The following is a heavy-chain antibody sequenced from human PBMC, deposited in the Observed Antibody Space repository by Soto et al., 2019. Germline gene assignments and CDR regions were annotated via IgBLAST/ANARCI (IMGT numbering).Heavy chain of an antibody. D-gene: IGHD2-8*01. Sequence: QVELVESGGGVVQPGRSLKLSCAASGFSFSGYGMHWVRQAPVKGLEWVALISHDGNTKLYPDSVKGRFTISRDNSKDMLYRQMSSLGSDDSAVYYCAKGLDIVLVSGGIKPYCYYGVEVWGQGTTVTVSS. CDR3: AKGLDIVLVSGGIKPYCYYGVEV. V-gene: IGHV3-30*18. CDR2: ISHDGNTK. J-gene: IGHJ6*02. CDR1: GFSFSGYG.